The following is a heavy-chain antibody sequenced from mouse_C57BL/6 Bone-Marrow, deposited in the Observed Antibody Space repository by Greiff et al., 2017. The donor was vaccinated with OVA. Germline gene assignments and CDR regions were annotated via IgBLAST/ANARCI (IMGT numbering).Heavy chain of an antibody. CDR3: ARYRQLRLRYAMGY. Sequence: QVQLQQSGAELARPGASVKLSCKASGYTFTSYGISWVKQRTGQGLEWIGEIYPTSGNTYYTEKFQGKATLTADKSSSTAYMELRSLTSEDSAVCFCARYRQLRLRYAMGYWGQGTSVTVSS. J-gene: IGHJ4*01. V-gene: IGHV1-81*01. D-gene: IGHD3-2*02. CDR2: IYPTSGNT. CDR1: GYTFTSYG.